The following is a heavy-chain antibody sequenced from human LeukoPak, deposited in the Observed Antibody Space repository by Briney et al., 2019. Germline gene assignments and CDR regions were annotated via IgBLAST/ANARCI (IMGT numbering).Heavy chain of an antibody. D-gene: IGHD6-13*01. J-gene: IGHJ4*02. CDR1: GFTFSSYA. CDR2: ISSNGGDT. Sequence: GGSLRLSCAASGFTFSSYAMHWVRQAPGKGLEYVSAISSNGGDTYYATSVKGRFTISRDNSKNTLFLQMGSLRAEDMAVYYCARWGPIGAAGYCDWGQGTLVTVSS. CDR3: ARWGPIGAAGYCD. V-gene: IGHV3-64*01.